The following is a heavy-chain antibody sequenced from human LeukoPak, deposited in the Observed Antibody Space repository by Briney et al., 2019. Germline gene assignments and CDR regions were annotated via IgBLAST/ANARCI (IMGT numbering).Heavy chain of an antibody. V-gene: IGHV3-30*02. CDR3: AKDLLTMVRGVIGYFDY. Sequence: GGSLRLSCAASGFTFSSYGMHWVRQAPGKGLEWVAFIRYDGSNKYYADSVKGRFTISRDNSKNTLYLQMNSLRAEDTAVYYCAKDLLTMVRGVIGYFDYWGQGTLVTVSS. J-gene: IGHJ4*02. CDR1: GFTFSSYG. CDR2: IRYDGSNK. D-gene: IGHD3-10*01.